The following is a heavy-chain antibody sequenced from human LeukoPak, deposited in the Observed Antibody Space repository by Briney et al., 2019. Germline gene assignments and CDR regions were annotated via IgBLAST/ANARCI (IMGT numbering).Heavy chain of an antibody. Sequence: ETLSLTCAVYGGSFSGYYWSWVRQAPGKGLEWVSAISGSGGSTYYADSVKGRFTISRDNSKNTLYLQMNSLRAEDTAVYYCAKGKGYCTNGVCYNWFDPWGQGTLVTVSS. CDR1: GGSFSGYY. D-gene: IGHD2-8*01. V-gene: IGHV3-23*01. J-gene: IGHJ5*02. CDR3: AKGKGYCTNGVCYNWFDP. CDR2: ISGSGGST.